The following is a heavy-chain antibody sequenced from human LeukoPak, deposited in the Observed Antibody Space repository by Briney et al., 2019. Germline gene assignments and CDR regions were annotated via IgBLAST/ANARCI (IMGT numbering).Heavy chain of an antibody. CDR2: ISSSGNTI. J-gene: IGHJ4*02. CDR3: AREQYYDFWSGYYEGRRYFDY. V-gene: IGHV3-11*01. CDR1: GFTFSDYY. Sequence: PGGSLRLSCAASGFTFSDYYMSWIRQAPGKGLEWVSYISSSGNTIYYADSVKGRFTISRDNAKNSLYLQMNSLRAEDAAVYYCAREQYYDFWSGYYEGRRYFDYWGQGTLVTVSS. D-gene: IGHD3-3*01.